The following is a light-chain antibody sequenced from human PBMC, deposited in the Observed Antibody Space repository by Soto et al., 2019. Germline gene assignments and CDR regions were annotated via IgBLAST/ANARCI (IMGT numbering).Light chain of an antibody. CDR3: EAWDDSRYGAV. CDR1: SSNIGTNT. CDR2: SND. Sequence: QSVLTQPPSASGTPGQGVTISCSGSSSNIGTNTVNWYKQLPGTAPKLLIYSNDLRHSGVPDRFSGSKSGTSASLAISGLQSEDEADYYCEAWDDSRYGAVFGGGTKLTVL. V-gene: IGLV1-44*01. J-gene: IGLJ2*01.